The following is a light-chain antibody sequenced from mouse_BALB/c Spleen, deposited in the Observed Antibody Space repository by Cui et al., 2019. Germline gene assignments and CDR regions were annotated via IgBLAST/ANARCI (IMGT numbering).Light chain of an antibody. J-gene: IGKJ1*01. V-gene: IGKV4-80*01. CDR2: STS. CDR3: HQWSSYPWT. CDR1: SSVSY. Sequence: QIVLTQSPAIMSASLGEEITLTCSGSSSVSYMHWYQQKSGTSPKLLIYSTSNLASGVPSRFSGSGSGTFYSLTISGVEAEDAADYYCHQWSSYPWTFGGGTKLEIK.